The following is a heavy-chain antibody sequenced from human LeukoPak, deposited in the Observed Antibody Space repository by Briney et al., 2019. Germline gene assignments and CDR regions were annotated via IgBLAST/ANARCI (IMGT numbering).Heavy chain of an antibody. CDR1: GGTFSSYA. Sequence: SVTVSCKASGGTFSSYAISWVRQAPGQGLEWMGRIIPILGIANYAQKFQGRVTITADKSTSTAYMELSSLRSEDTAVYYCARDPDYGDYEFDYWGQGTLVTVSS. D-gene: IGHD4-17*01. CDR3: ARDPDYGDYEFDY. J-gene: IGHJ4*02. CDR2: IIPILGIA. V-gene: IGHV1-69*04.